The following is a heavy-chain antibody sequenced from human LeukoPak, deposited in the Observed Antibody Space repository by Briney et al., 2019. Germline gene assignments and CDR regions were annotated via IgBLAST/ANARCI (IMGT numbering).Heavy chain of an antibody. J-gene: IGHJ4*02. Sequence: SVKVSCKASGGTFSSYAISWVRQAPGQGLEWMGGIIPIFGTANYAQKFQGRVTITADESTSTAYMELSSLRSEDTGVYYCARSYGDYPPRPFDYWGQGTLVTVSS. CDR2: IIPIFGTA. V-gene: IGHV1-69*13. D-gene: IGHD4-17*01. CDR3: ARSYGDYPPRPFDY. CDR1: GGTFSSYA.